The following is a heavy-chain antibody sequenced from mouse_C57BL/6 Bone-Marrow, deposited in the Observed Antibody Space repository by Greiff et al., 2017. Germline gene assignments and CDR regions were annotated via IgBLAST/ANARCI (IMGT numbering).Heavy chain of an antibody. D-gene: IGHD1-1*01. Sequence: VQLQQSGPGLVQPSQSLSITCTVSGFSLTGYGVHWVRQSPGKGLEWLGVIWRGGSTDYNAAFMSRLSITKDNSKSQVYFKMNSLQADDTAIYYCAKTYYYGPWFAYGGQGTLVTVSA. J-gene: IGHJ3*01. CDR2: IWRGGST. CDR1: GFSLTGYG. V-gene: IGHV2-5*01. CDR3: AKTYYYGPWFAY.